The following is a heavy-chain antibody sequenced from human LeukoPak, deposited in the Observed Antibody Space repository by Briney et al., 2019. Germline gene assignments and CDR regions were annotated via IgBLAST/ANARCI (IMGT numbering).Heavy chain of an antibody. J-gene: IGHJ4*02. CDR2: IKEDGSDK. D-gene: IGHD3-3*01. CDR1: GFTFSNYW. Sequence: GGSLRLSCAASGFTFSNYWMSWVRQTPGKGLEWVADIKEDGSDKYYVDSLKGRFTISRDNAKNSLYLQMNSLRAEDTAVYYCAKDRTRQAYWGQGTLVTVSS. V-gene: IGHV3-7*03. CDR3: AKDRTRQAY.